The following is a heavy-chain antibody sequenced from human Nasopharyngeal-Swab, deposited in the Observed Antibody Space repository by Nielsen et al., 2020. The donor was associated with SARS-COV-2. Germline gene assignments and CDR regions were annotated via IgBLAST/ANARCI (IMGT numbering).Heavy chain of an antibody. J-gene: IGHJ6*03. Sequence: ASVKVSCKTSGGTFSSYGISWFRQAPGQGLEWMGWISAYNGNTNYAQKLQGRVTMTTDTSTSTAYMELRSLRSDDTAVYYCARIPLDYDFWSGPRRYYYYMDVWGKGTTVTVSS. V-gene: IGHV1-18*01. CDR3: ARIPLDYDFWSGPRRYYYYMDV. CDR2: ISAYNGNT. D-gene: IGHD3-3*01. CDR1: GGTFSSYG.